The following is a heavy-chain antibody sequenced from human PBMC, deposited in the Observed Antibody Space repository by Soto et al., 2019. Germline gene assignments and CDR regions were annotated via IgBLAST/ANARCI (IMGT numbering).Heavy chain of an antibody. CDR3: ARERPYYYASRGNHWFDP. J-gene: IGHJ5*02. V-gene: IGHV1-3*01. CDR1: GYTFTSDA. D-gene: IGHD3-22*01. CDR2: INAGNGNT. Sequence: ASVKVSCKASGYTFTSDAMHWVRQAPGQRLEWMGRINAGNGNTKYSQKFQGRVTITRDTSASTAYMELSSLRSEDTAVYYCARERPYYYASRGNHWFDPWGQGTLVTVSS.